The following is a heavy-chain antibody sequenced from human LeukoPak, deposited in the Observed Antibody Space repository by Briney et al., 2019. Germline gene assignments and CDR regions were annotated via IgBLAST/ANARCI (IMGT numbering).Heavy chain of an antibody. CDR1: GFTFSSYW. V-gene: IGHV3-74*01. J-gene: IGHJ4*02. D-gene: IGHD3-22*01. CDR3: VRVPGYYDSSGFQPFDY. Sequence: PGGSLGLSCAASGFTFSSYWMHWVPEAPAKGLVWGLRINIDGSSRRYAESVKGRYTISRDNAKNTLYLQMNSLRAEDTAVHYYVRVPGYYDSSGFQPFDYWGQGTLVTVSS. CDR2: INIDGSSR.